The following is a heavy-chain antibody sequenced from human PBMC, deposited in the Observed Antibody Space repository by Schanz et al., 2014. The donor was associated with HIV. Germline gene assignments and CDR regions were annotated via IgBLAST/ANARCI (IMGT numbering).Heavy chain of an antibody. CDR3: ARRGPIAAIDFSLDP. V-gene: IGHV1-18*01. J-gene: IGHJ5*02. CDR2: ISVYHNKT. D-gene: IGHD6-13*01. Sequence: QVQLVQSGAEVQKPGSSVKVSCKASGYSFSSYGLSWVRQAPGQGLGWMGWISVYHNKTNYAQKLQGRVTMTTDTSTSTAYMELTSLRSDDTAVYYCARRGPIAAIDFSLDPWGQGTLVTVSS. CDR1: GYSFSSYG.